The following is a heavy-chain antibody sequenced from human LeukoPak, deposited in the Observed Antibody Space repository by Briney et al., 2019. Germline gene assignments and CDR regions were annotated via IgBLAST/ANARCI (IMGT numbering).Heavy chain of an antibody. J-gene: IGHJ4*02. CDR3: ARAVVLRFLEWLPDYFDY. Sequence: SQTLSLTCTVSGGSISSGGYYWSWIRQHPGKGLEWIEYIYYSGSTYYNPSLKSRVTISVDTSKNQFSLKLSSVTAADTAVYYCARAVVLRFLEWLPDYFDYWGQGTLVTVSS. D-gene: IGHD3-3*01. V-gene: IGHV4-31*03. CDR2: IYYSGST. CDR1: GGSISSGGYY.